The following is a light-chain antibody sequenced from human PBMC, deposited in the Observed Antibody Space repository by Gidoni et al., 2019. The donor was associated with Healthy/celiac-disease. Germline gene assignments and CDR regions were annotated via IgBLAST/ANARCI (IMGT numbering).Light chain of an antibody. CDR3: QQYNSYSFT. CDR1: QSISSW. J-gene: IGKJ1*01. Sequence: DIQMTQYPSTLSASVGDRVTITCRASQSISSWLAWYQQKPGKAPNLLIYKASSLESGVPSRFSGSGSGTEFTLTISRLQPDDFATYYCQQYNSYSFTFGQGTKVEIK. V-gene: IGKV1-5*03. CDR2: KAS.